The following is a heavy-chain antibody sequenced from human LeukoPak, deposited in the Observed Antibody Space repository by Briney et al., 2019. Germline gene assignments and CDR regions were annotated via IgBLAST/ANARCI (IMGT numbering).Heavy chain of an antibody. CDR3: AGGVVIMPYV. Sequence: PSETLSLTCSVSGGSISSYYWSWIRQPPGKGLEWIGFICYSGSTNYNPSLKSRVSISVDTSKNQFSLKRSSVTAADTAVYYCAGGVVIMPYVWGQGTTVTVSS. D-gene: IGHD3-3*01. J-gene: IGHJ6*02. CDR1: GGSISSYY. V-gene: IGHV4-59*01. CDR2: ICYSGST.